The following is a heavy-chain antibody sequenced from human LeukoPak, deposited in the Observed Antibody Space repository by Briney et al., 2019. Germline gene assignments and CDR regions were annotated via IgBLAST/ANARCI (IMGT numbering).Heavy chain of an antibody. CDR1: GFTFDNYG. CDR3: ARIDTYYYDSSGYYSAFDI. CDR2: FNWNGGST. Sequence: GGSLRVSYAASGFTFDNYGMSWVRQAPGKGLEWVSGFNWNGGSTGYADSVKGRFTISRDNAKNSLYLQMNSLRAEDTALYYCARIDTYYYDSSGYYSAFDIWGQGTIVTVSS. J-gene: IGHJ3*02. D-gene: IGHD3-22*01. V-gene: IGHV3-20*03.